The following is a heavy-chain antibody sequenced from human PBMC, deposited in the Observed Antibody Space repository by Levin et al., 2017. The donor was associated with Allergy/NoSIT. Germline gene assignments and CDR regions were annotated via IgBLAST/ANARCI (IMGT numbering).Heavy chain of an antibody. Sequence: QAGGSLRLSCAASGFTFNTFWMHWVRQAPGKGLMWVSRISSDGSSTSYADSVKGRFTISRDNAKNTLYLHMNSLRADDTAMYYCARTGIDQVVDAFYWGQGTLVTVSS. V-gene: IGHV3-74*01. J-gene: IGHJ4*02. CDR2: ISSDGSST. D-gene: IGHD2-15*01. CDR1: GFTFNTFW. CDR3: ARTGIDQVVDAFY.